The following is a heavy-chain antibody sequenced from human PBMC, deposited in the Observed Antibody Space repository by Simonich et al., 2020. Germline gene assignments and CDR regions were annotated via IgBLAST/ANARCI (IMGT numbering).Heavy chain of an antibody. V-gene: IGHV1-18*01. CDR3: ARASRGTWWYYYFDY. J-gene: IGHJ4*02. Sequence: QVQLVQSGAEVKKPGASVKVSCKASGYTFTSYGISWVRQAPGQGLEWMGRIRAYKGNTNYEQKLKGRVPMPTDTSTSTAYRELRSLRSDDTAVYYGARASRGTWWYYYFDYWGQGTLVTVSS. CDR2: IRAYKGNT. CDR1: GYTFTSYG. D-gene: IGHD2-15*01.